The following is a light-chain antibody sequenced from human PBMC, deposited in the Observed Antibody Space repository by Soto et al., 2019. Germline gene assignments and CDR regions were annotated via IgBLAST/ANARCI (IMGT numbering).Light chain of an antibody. CDR2: GAS. V-gene: IGKV3-20*01. CDR1: QSVTSCS. CDR3: QQYGSSQT. J-gene: IGKJ5*01. Sequence: EIVLTQSPATLSLSPGERATLSCMASQSVTSCSLAWYQQKPGQAPRLLIYGASSRATGTPDRFSGSGSGTDFTLTISRLDPEDFAVYYCQQYGSSQTFGQGTRLEIK.